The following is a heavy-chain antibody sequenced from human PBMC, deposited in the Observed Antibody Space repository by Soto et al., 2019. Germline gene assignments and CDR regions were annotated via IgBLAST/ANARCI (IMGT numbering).Heavy chain of an antibody. V-gene: IGHV1-18*01. CDR3: ARDRLGATGDY. CDR2: ISAYNANT. D-gene: IGHD1-26*01. CDR1: GYTFTRYC. J-gene: IGHJ4*02. Sequence: ASVKVSCKASGYTFTRYCISWVRQAPGQGLEWMGWISAYNANTNYAQKLQGRVTMTTDTSTSTSYMEPRSLRSDDTAVYFCARDRLGATGDYWGQGTLVTVSS.